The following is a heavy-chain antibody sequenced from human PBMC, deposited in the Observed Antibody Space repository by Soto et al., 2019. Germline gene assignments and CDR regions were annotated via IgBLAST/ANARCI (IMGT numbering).Heavy chain of an antibody. CDR3: ASKPYYESQDY. D-gene: IGHD3-22*01. Sequence: GGFLRVCCGAFGGTCVDFAMRRVRQAPGKGLECLAVIAYDGSNKFYTDSVKGRFTISRDNSKNTLYLQMNSLRAEDTAVYYCASKPYYESQDYWGQGTLVTVSS. J-gene: IGHJ4*02. V-gene: IGHV3-30-3*01. CDR2: IAYDGSNK. CDR1: GGTCVDFA.